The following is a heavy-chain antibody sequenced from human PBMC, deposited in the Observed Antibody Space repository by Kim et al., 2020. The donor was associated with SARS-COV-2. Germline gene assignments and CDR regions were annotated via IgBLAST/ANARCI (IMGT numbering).Heavy chain of an antibody. J-gene: IGHJ6*02. Sequence: SETLSLTCAVYGGSFSGYYWSCIRQPPGKGLEWIGEINHSGSTNYNPSLKSRVTISVDTSKNQFSLKLSSVTAADTAVYYCARGNFLAPVVVPAVRRYYYYGMDVWGQGTTVTVSS. CDR2: INHSGST. CDR1: GGSFSGYY. V-gene: IGHV4-34*01. CDR3: ARGNFLAPVVVPAVRRYYYYGMDV. D-gene: IGHD2-2*01.